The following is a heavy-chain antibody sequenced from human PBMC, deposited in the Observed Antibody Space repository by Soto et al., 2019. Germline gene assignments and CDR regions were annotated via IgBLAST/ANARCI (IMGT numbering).Heavy chain of an antibody. CDR3: AREAALDYDFWSGHRGNYYGMDV. Sequence: QVQLVESGGGVVQPGRSLRLSCAASGFTFSSYGMHWVRQAPGKGLEWVAVIWYDGSNKYYADSVKGRFTISRDNSKNTLDLQMNSLRAEDTAVYYCAREAALDYDFWSGHRGNYYGMDVWGQGTTVTVSS. CDR1: GFTFSSYG. D-gene: IGHD3-3*01. J-gene: IGHJ6*02. CDR2: IWYDGSNK. V-gene: IGHV3-33*01.